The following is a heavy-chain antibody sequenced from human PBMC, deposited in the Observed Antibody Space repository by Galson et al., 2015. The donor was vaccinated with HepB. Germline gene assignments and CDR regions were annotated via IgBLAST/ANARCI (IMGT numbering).Heavy chain of an antibody. CDR3: ARGLAHDYYYYYMDV. Sequence: SLRLSCAASGFTVSRSYMSWVRQAPGKGLEWVSVIYSEGSTHYADSVKGRFTISRDTSKNTLYLQVNSLRAEDTAVYYCARGLAHDYYYYYMDVWGKGTTVTVSS. CDR1: GFTVSRSY. CDR2: IYSEGST. J-gene: IGHJ6*03. V-gene: IGHV3-66*01.